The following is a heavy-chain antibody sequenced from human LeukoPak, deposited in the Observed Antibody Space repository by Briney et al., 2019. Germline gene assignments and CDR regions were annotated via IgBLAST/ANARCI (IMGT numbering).Heavy chain of an antibody. CDR2: IYYSGST. V-gene: IGHV4-59*06. CDR1: GGSISSYY. J-gene: IGHJ5*02. Sequence: SETLSLTCTVSGGSISSYYWSWIRQHPGKGLEWIGYIYYSGSTYYNPSLKSRVTISVDTSKNQFSLKLSSVTAADTAVYYCARDLAVAGRGRDNWFDPWGQGTLVTVSS. D-gene: IGHD6-19*01. CDR3: ARDLAVAGRGRDNWFDP.